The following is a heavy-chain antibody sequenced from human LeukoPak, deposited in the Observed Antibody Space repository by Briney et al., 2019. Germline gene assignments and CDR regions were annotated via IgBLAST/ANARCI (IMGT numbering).Heavy chain of an antibody. CDR1: GGSISSSSYY. Sequence: PSETLSLTCTVSGGSISSSSYYWGWIRQPPGKGLEWIGSIYYSGSTYYNPSLKSLVTISVDTSKNQFSLKLSSVTAADTAVYYCARDLKITQGSSWYVGWFDPWGQGTLVTVSS. V-gene: IGHV4-39*07. CDR3: ARDLKITQGSSWYVGWFDP. CDR2: IYYSGST. J-gene: IGHJ5*02. D-gene: IGHD6-13*01.